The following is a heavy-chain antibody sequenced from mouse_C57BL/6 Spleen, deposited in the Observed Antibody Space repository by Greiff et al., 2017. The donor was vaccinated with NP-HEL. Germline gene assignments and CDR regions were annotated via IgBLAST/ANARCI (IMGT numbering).Heavy chain of an antibody. CDR2: ISDGGSYT. J-gene: IGHJ3*01. Sequence: EVQLVESGGGLVKPGGSLKLSCAASGFTFSSYAMSWVRQTPEKRLEWVATISDGGSYTYYPDNVKGRFTISRDNAKNNLYLQMSHLKSEDTAMYYWARGRGNWDNWFAYWGQGTLVTVSA. CDR3: ARGRGNWDNWFAY. D-gene: IGHD4-1*01. CDR1: GFTFSSYA. V-gene: IGHV5-4*01.